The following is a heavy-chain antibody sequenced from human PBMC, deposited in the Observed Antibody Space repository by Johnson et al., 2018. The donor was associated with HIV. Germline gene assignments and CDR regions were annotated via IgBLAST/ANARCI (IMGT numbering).Heavy chain of an antibody. CDR2: ISWTSGSI. D-gene: IGHD5-24*01. CDR1: GFTFDDYG. Sequence: VQLVESGGGVIRPGGSLRLSCAASGFTFDDYGMSWVRQAPGKGLEWVSGISWTSGSIGYADSVKGRFTISRDNAKNTLHLQMNSLRAEDTAVYYCARACRDGYTCDVYDIWGQGTMLTVSS. V-gene: IGHV3-20*04. J-gene: IGHJ3*02. CDR3: ARACRDGYTCDVYDI.